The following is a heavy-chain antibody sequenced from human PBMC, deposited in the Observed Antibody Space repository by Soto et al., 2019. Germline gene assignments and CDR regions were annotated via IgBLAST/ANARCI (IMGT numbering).Heavy chain of an antibody. V-gene: IGHV4-61*01. CDR3: ARDGSSRWYKDYYYGMDV. CDR1: GGSVSSGSYY. CDR2: IYYSGST. D-gene: IGHD6-13*01. J-gene: IGHJ6*02. Sequence: PSETLSLTCTVSGGSVSSGSYYWSWIRQPPGKGLEWIGYIYYSGSTNYNPSLKSRVTISVDTSKNQFSLKLSSVTAADTAVYHCARDGSSRWYKDYYYGMDVWGQGTTVTVSS.